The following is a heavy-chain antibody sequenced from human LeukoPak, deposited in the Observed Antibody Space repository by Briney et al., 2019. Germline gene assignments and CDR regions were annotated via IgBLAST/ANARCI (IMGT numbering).Heavy chain of an antibody. CDR1: GYSFTSYW. J-gene: IGHJ4*02. CDR2: IYPGDSDT. CDR3: ARYARGYSYGLSFDY. V-gene: IGHV5-51*01. D-gene: IGHD5-18*01. Sequence: GESLKISCKGSGYSFTSYWIGWMRQMPGKGLEWMGIIYPGDSDTRYSPSFQGQVTISADKSISTAYLQWSSLKASDTAMYYCARYARGYSYGLSFDYWGQGTLVTVSS.